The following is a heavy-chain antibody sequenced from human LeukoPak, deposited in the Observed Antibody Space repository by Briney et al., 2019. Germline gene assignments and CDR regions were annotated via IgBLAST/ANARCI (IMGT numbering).Heavy chain of an antibody. Sequence: PSKTLSLTCTVSGGSISSGGYYWSWIRQHPGKGLEWIGYIYYSGSTYYNPSLKSRVTISVDTSKNQFSLKLSSVTAADTAVYYCAIGGAQRSEDWFDPWGQGTLVTVSS. CDR3: AIGGAQRSEDWFDP. CDR1: GGSISSGGYY. D-gene: IGHD1-26*01. CDR2: IYYSGST. V-gene: IGHV4-31*03. J-gene: IGHJ5*02.